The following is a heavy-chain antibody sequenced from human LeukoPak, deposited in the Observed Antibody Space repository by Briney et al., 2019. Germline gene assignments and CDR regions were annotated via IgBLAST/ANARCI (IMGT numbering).Heavy chain of an antibody. D-gene: IGHD3-22*01. J-gene: IGHJ4*02. CDR3: ARDLYRIVVVPHYFDY. CDR1: GFSVSSNY. Sequence: GGSLRLSCAASGFSVSSNYMSWVRQAPGKGLDWVSIIYSGGTTYYADSVKGRFTISRDNSKNTLYLQMNSLRAEDTAVYYCARDLYRIVVVPHYFDYWGQGTLVTVSS. CDR2: IYSGGTT. V-gene: IGHV3-66*01.